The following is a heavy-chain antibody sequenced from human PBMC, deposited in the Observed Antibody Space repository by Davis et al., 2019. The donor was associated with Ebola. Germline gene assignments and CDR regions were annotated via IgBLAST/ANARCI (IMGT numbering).Heavy chain of an antibody. V-gene: IGHV3-30*18. CDR1: GFTFSSYG. CDR2: ISYDGSNK. D-gene: IGHD2-2*01. Sequence: GESLKISCAASGFTFSSYGMHWVRQAPGKGLEWVAVISYDGSNKYYADSVKGRFTISRDNSKNTLYLQMNSLRAEDTAVYYCAKDGRYCSSTSCYSAMHYYGIDVWGQGTTVTVSS. CDR3: AKDGRYCSSTSCYSAMHYYGIDV. J-gene: IGHJ6*02.